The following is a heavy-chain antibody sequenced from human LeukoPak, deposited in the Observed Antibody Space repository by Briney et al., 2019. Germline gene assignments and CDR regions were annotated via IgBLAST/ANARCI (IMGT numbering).Heavy chain of an antibody. V-gene: IGHV3-53*01. CDR2: IYSSGGT. D-gene: IGHD5-18*01. CDR3: ARDLRGYSCFDY. J-gene: IGHJ4*02. Sequence: PGGSLRLSCAASGFSVSDNYVSWVRQAPGKGLEWVSIIYSSGGTYYADSVRGRFTISRDISKNTLYLQMNSLRAEDTAVYYCARDLRGYSCFDYWGQGTLVTVSS. CDR1: GFSVSDNY.